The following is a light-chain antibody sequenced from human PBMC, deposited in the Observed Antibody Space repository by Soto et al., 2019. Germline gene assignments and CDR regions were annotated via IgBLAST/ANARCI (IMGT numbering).Light chain of an antibody. CDR1: QSVSSNF. CDR3: QHYGSAPST. CDR2: GAS. V-gene: IGKV3-20*01. Sequence: EIVLTQSPGTLSLSPGEGATLSCRASQSVSSNFLAWYQQKPGQAPRLLIYGASSRATGIPDRFSGSGSGTDFTLTISRLEPEDCAVYYCQHYGSAPSTFDQGTRLEIK. J-gene: IGKJ5*01.